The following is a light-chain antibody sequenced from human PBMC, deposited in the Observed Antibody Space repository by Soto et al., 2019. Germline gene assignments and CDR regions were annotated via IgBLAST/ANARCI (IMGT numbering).Light chain of an antibody. CDR3: SSYTTSTTVV. J-gene: IGLJ1*01. Sequence: QSVLTQPASVFGSPGQSITFSCTGTSSDVGGHNFVSWYQQHAGKAPKLMIYEVSSRPSGVSNRFSGSKSGNTASLTISGLQPEDEADYYCSSYTTSTTVVFGTGTKV. CDR2: EVS. V-gene: IGLV2-14*03. CDR1: SSDVGGHNF.